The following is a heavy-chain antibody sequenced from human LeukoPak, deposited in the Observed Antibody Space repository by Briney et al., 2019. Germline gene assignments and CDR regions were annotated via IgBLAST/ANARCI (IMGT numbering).Heavy chain of an antibody. J-gene: IGHJ5*02. CDR2: ISDSGGDT. Sequence: GGSLRHSCTGSGFTFSNYVMRWVPQAPGKRVEWDSGISDSGGDTDYADSVKGRFTISRDNSKNTLFLQMNILRVEVTAVYYCVKVGGGGGWYWSPWGQGILVTVSS. CDR1: GFTFSNYV. D-gene: IGHD6-19*01. CDR3: VKVGGGGGWYWSP. V-gene: IGHV3-23*01.